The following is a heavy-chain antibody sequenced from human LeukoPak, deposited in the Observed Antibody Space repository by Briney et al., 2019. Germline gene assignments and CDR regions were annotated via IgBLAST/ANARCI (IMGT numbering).Heavy chain of an antibody. Sequence: PSETLSLTCTVPGGSISSYYWSWIRQPPGKGLEWIGYIYYSGSTNYNPSLKSRVTISVDTSKNQFSLKLSSVTAADTAVYYCARQRRYGSGSYPFDYWGQGTLVTVSS. CDR2: IYYSGST. D-gene: IGHD3-10*01. V-gene: IGHV4-59*08. J-gene: IGHJ4*02. CDR1: GGSISSYY. CDR3: ARQRRYGSGSYPFDY.